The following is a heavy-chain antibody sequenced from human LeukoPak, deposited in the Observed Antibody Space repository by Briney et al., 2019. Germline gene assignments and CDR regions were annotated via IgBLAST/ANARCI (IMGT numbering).Heavy chain of an antibody. CDR1: GGSISSNY. CDR2: IYNSGST. D-gene: IGHD1-26*01. Sequence: SETLSLTCTVSGGSISSNYWSWIRQPPGKGLEWIGYIYNSGSTSYNPSLKSRVTISVDTSKNQFSLKLNSVTAADTAVYYCARQGGSFAFDIWGQGTMVTVSS. CDR3: ARQGGSFAFDI. V-gene: IGHV4-59*08. J-gene: IGHJ3*02.